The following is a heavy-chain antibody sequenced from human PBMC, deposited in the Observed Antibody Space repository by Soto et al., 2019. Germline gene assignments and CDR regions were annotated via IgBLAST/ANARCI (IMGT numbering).Heavy chain of an antibody. Sequence: EVQVVESGGDLVHPGGSLRLSRAATGFTVSYNYMGWVRQAPGKGLEWVSLIYPGGKEYYAASVKGRFTISRDNPKHTLYLQMNRLRVEDTAVYYCTRDISFVGSSSTWGQGTLVTVSS. V-gene: IGHV3-66*01. CDR3: TRDISFVGSSST. CDR2: IYPGGKE. CDR1: GFTVSYNY. J-gene: IGHJ5*02. D-gene: IGHD2-2*01.